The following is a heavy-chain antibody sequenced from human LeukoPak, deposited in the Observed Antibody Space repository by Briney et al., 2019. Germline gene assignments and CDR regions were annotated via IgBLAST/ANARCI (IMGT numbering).Heavy chain of an antibody. CDR2: INHSGST. Sequence: SETLSLTCAVYGGSFSGYYWSWIRQPPGKGLEWIGEINHSGSTNYNPSLKSRVTISVDTSKNQFSLKLSSVTAADTAVYYCARGDGAFDIWGQGTMVTVSS. V-gene: IGHV4-34*01. CDR1: GGSFSGYY. CDR3: ARGDGAFDI. J-gene: IGHJ3*02. D-gene: IGHD5-24*01.